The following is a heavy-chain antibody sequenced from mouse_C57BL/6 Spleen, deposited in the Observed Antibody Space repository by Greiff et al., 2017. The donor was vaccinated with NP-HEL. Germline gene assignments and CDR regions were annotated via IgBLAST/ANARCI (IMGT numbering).Heavy chain of an antibody. CDR3: ARTVATNDFDY. D-gene: IGHD1-1*01. CDR1: GYAFSSSW. J-gene: IGHJ2*01. CDR2: IYPGDGDT. V-gene: IGHV1-82*01. Sequence: VQLQQSGPELVKPGASVKISCKASGYAFSSSWMNWVKQRPGKGLEWIGRIYPGDGDTNYNGKFKCKATLTADKSSSTAFMHISSRTSEDSAVYVCARTVATNDFDYWGQGTTLTVSS.